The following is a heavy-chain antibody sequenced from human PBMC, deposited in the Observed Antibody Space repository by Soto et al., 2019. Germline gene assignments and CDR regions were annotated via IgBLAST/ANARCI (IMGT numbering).Heavy chain of an antibody. D-gene: IGHD2-2*01. CDR1: GDSVSSGYS. CDR3: ATGRCFSKSCQTTATGEYDF. V-gene: IGHV4-38-2*01. J-gene: IGHJ4*02. CDR2: IYHSGTT. Sequence: QVQLQESGPGLVKPSETLSLTCVVSGDSVSSGYSWGWIRQPPGKGLEWIASIYHSGTTFYNPTLKGRVTISLDTSTNQVSLGLTSGGRADTALYYCATGRCFSKSCQTTATGEYDFWGPGALVTVSS.